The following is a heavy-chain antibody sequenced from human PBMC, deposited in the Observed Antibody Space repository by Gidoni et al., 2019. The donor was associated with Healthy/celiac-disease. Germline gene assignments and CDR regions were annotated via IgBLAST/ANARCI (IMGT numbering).Heavy chain of an antibody. V-gene: IGHV4-39*07. CDR3: ARDAVGLGYNYFDY. CDR1: GGSISSSSYY. CDR2: IYYSGST. J-gene: IGHJ4*02. Sequence: QLQLQESGPGLVKPSETLSLTCTVSGGSISSSSYYWGWIRQPPGKGLEWIGSIYYSGSTYYNPSLKSRVTISVDTSKNQFSLKLSSVTAADTAVYYCARDAVGLGYNYFDYWGQGTLVTVSS. D-gene: IGHD1-1*01.